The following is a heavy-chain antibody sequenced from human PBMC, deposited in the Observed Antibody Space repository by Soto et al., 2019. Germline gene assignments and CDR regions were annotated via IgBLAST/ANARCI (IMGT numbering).Heavy chain of an antibody. CDR3: TTDPVTMIVVVPSSG. V-gene: IGHV3-15*07. CDR2: IKSKTDGGTT. D-gene: IGHD3-22*01. Sequence: GGSLRLSCAASGFTFSNAGMNWVRQAPGKGLEWVGRIKSKTDGGTTDYAAPVKGRFTISRDDSKNTLYLQMDSLKTEDTAVYYCTTDPVTMIVVVPSSGWGQGTLVTVSS. J-gene: IGHJ4*02. CDR1: GFTFSNAG.